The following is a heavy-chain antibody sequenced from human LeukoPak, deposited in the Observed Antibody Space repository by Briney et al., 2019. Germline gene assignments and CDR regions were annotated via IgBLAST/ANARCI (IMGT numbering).Heavy chain of an antibody. Sequence: SETLSLTCTVSGGSISSGSYYWGWIRQPPGKGLEWIGTFYYSGSTYYNPSLKSRVTISVDTSKNQFSLRLSSVTAADTAVYYCARRDSSSPLDYWGQGTLVTVSS. CDR2: FYYSGST. J-gene: IGHJ4*02. CDR3: ARRDSSSPLDY. V-gene: IGHV4-39*01. D-gene: IGHD6-6*01. CDR1: GGSISSGSYY.